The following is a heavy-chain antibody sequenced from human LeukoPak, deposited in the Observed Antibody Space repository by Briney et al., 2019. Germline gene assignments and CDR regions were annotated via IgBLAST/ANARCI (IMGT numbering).Heavy chain of an antibody. CDR1: GGTFSSYA. V-gene: IGHV1-69*13. J-gene: IGHJ3*02. Sequence: ASVKVSCKASGGTFSSYAISWVRQAPGQGLEWMGGIVPIFGTANYAQKFQGRVTITADESTSTAYMELSSLRSEDTAVYYCARRAPEWAFDIWGQGTMVTVSS. CDR3: ARRAPEWAFDI. CDR2: IVPIFGTA. D-gene: IGHD1-14*01.